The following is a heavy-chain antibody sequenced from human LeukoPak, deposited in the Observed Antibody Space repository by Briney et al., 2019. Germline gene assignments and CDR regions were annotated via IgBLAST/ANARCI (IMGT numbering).Heavy chain of an antibody. CDR1: GFTFSSYA. D-gene: IGHD3-22*01. Sequence: GGSLRLSCAASGFTFSSYAMSWVRQAPGKGLEWVSAISGSGGSTYYADSVKGRFTISRDNSKNTLYLQMNSLRAEDTAVYYCGGSGWDYYGSSGYYGAFDIWGQGTMVTVSS. V-gene: IGHV3-23*01. CDR2: ISGSGGST. J-gene: IGHJ3*02. CDR3: GGSGWDYYGSSGYYGAFDI.